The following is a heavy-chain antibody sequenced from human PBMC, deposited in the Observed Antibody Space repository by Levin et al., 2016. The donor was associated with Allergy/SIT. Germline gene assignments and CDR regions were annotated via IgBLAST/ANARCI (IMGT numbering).Heavy chain of an antibody. J-gene: IGHJ4*02. Sequence: GESLKISCAASGFAFSDYYMTWIRQAPGKGLEWISYISSSGDYTEYTESVKGRFTMSRDNAKNSLYLQMNSLRAEDTAVYYCARDPVDREAGLDYWGQGTLVTVSS. CDR1: GFAFSDYY. CDR2: ISSSGDYT. V-gene: IGHV3-11*06. CDR3: ARDPVDREAGLDY. D-gene: IGHD6-13*01.